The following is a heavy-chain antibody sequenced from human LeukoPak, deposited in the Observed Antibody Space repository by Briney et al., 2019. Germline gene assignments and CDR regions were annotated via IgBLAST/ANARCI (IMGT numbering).Heavy chain of an antibody. Sequence: WASVKVSCKASGYTFTSYDINWVRHATGQGLEWMGWMNPNSGNTGYAQKFQGRVTMTRNTSISTAYMELSSLRSEDTAVYYCARATGKDILTGRKLDYWGQGTLVTVSS. CDR2: MNPNSGNT. V-gene: IGHV1-8*01. D-gene: IGHD3-9*01. CDR3: ARATGKDILTGRKLDY. CDR1: GYTFTSYD. J-gene: IGHJ4*02.